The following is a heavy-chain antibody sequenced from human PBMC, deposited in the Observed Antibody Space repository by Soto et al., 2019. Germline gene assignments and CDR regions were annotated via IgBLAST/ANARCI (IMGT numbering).Heavy chain of an antibody. CDR2: ISYDGSNK. D-gene: IGHD5-12*01. CDR3: AKDRGMATIPFDY. V-gene: IGHV3-30*18. Sequence: GGSLRLSCAASGFTFSSYGMHWVRQAPGKGLEWVAVISYDGSNKYYADSVKGRFTISRDNSKNTLYLQMNSLRAEDTAVYYCAKDRGMATIPFDYWGQGTLVTVSS. J-gene: IGHJ4*02. CDR1: GFTFSSYG.